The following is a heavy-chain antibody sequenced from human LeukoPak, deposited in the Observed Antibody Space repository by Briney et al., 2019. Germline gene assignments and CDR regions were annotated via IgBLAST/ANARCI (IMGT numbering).Heavy chain of an antibody. Sequence: GGSLRLSCAASGFTFGSYWMHWVRQAPGKGLVWVSRINSDGSSTSYADSVKGRFTISRDNAKNTLYLQMNSLRAEDTAVYYCARLGDYDFWSGLIFDYWGQGTLVTVSS. D-gene: IGHD3-3*01. V-gene: IGHV3-74*01. J-gene: IGHJ4*02. CDR3: ARLGDYDFWSGLIFDY. CDR1: GFTFGSYW. CDR2: INSDGSST.